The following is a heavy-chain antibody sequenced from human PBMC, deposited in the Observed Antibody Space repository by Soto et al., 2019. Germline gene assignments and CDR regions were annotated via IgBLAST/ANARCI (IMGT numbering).Heavy chain of an antibody. V-gene: IGHV3-30-3*01. Sequence: QVQLVESGGGVVQPGRSLRLSCAASGFTFSSYAMHWVRQAPGKGLEWVAVISYDGSNKYYADSVKGRFTISRDNARNSLYLQMNSLRVEDTAVYYCARDQDSYCSGGGCYRFEPWGQGTLVTVSS. CDR3: ARDQDSYCSGGGCYRFEP. CDR1: GFTFSSYA. J-gene: IGHJ5*02. CDR2: ISYDGSNK. D-gene: IGHD2-15*01.